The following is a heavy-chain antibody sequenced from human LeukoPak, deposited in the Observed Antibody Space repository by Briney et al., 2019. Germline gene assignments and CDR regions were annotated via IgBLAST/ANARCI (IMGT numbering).Heavy chain of an antibody. V-gene: IGHV1-18*01. J-gene: IGHJ4*02. Sequence: GASVKVSCKASGYTFTSYGISWVRQAPGQGLAWMGWISAYNGNTNYAQKLQGRVTMTTDTSTSTAYMKLRCLRAEDTAVYYCARDSAAAGSFDYWGQGTLVTVSS. CDR3: ARDSAAAGSFDY. D-gene: IGHD6-13*01. CDR2: ISAYNGNT. CDR1: GYTFTSYG.